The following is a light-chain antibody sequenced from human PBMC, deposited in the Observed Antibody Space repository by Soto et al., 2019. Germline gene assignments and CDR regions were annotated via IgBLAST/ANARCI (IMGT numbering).Light chain of an antibody. J-gene: IGLJ2*01. CDR1: NTNIGNNY. Sequence: QSALTQPPSVSAAPGQRVTISCSGSNTNIGNNYVSWYQHLPGTAPKLLIYDNNKRPSGIPDRFSGSKSGTSATLGITGLQTGDEADYYCGTWDSSLTAVLFGGGTKLTVL. CDR2: DNN. V-gene: IGLV1-51*01. CDR3: GTWDSSLTAVL.